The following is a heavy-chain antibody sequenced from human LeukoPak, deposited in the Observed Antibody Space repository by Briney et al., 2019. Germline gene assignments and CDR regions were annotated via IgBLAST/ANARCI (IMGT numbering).Heavy chain of an antibody. J-gene: IGHJ6*03. CDR3: ARAVVVPAAMGGWYYYYYMDV. D-gene: IGHD2-2*01. CDR1: GYTFTSYG. Sequence: ASVKVSCKASGYTFTSYGISWVRQAPGQGLEWMGGIIPIFGTANYAQKFQGRVAITADKSTSTAYMELSSLRSEDTAVYYCARAVVVPAAMGGWYYYYYMDVWGKGTTVTISS. CDR2: IIPIFGTA. V-gene: IGHV1-69*06.